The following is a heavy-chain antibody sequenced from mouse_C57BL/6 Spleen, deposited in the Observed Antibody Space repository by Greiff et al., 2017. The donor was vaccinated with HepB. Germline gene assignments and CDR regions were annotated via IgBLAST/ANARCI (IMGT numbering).Heavy chain of an antibody. CDR2: ISSGGDYI. Sequence: EVMLVESGEGLVKPGGSLKLSCAASGFTFSSYAMSWVRQTPEKRLEWVAYISSGGDYIYYADTVKGRFTISRDNARNTLYLQMSSLKSEDTAMYYCTRGGIYYGNYGWFAYWGQGTLVTVSA. CDR3: TRGGIYYGNYGWFAY. CDR1: GFTFSSYA. J-gene: IGHJ3*01. V-gene: IGHV5-9-1*02. D-gene: IGHD2-1*01.